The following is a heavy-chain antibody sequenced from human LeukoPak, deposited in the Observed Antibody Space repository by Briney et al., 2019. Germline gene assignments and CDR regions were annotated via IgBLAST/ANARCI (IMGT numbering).Heavy chain of an antibody. Sequence: SETLSLTCAVSGGSISSTNWWTWVRQPPGKGLEWIGEIYHSGSTNYNPSLKSRVTISVDKSKNQFSLKLSSVTAADTAVYYCGGIAAAGQFDYWGQGTLVTVSS. CDR1: GGSISSTNW. CDR3: GGIAAAGQFDY. CDR2: IYHSGST. V-gene: IGHV4-4*02. D-gene: IGHD6-13*01. J-gene: IGHJ4*02.